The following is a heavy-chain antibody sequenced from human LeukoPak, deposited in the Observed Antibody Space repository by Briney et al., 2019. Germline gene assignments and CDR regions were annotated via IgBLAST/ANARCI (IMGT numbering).Heavy chain of an antibody. J-gene: IGHJ5*02. CDR1: GGTFSSYA. Sequence: SVKVSCKASGGTFSSYAISWVRQAPGQRLEWMGGIIPIFGTANYAQKFQGRVTITTDESTSTAYMELSSLRSEDTAVYYCARSDSYFWSGYYWRINWFDPWGQGTLVTVSS. CDR3: ARSDSYFWSGYYWRINWFDP. V-gene: IGHV1-69*05. CDR2: IIPIFGTA. D-gene: IGHD3-3*01.